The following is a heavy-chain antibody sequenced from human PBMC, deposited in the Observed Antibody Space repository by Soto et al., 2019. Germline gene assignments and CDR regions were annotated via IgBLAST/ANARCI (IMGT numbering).Heavy chain of an antibody. D-gene: IGHD5-18*01. V-gene: IGHV4-39*01. Sequence: SETLSLTCTVSGGSISSSSYYWGWIRQPPGKGLEWIGSIYYSGSTYYNPSLKSRVTISVDTSKNQFSLKLSSVTAADTAVYYFAALDGYSQKGFACWGRGTLVIVSS. CDR1: GGSISSSSYY. CDR2: IYYSGST. J-gene: IGHJ4*02. CDR3: AALDGYSQKGFAC.